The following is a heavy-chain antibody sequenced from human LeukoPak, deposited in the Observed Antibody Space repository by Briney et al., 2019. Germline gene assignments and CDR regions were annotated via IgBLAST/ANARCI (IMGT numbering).Heavy chain of an antibody. D-gene: IGHD3-10*01. J-gene: IGHJ3*02. V-gene: IGHV1-18*01. Sequence: ASVKVSCKASGYTFTSYGISWVRQAPGQGLEWMGWISAYNGNTNYAQKLQGRVTMTTDTSTSTAYMELRSLRSDDTAVYYCAKSIMVWGDGAFDIWGQGTMVTVSS. CDR2: ISAYNGNT. CDR1: GYTFTSYG. CDR3: AKSIMVWGDGAFDI.